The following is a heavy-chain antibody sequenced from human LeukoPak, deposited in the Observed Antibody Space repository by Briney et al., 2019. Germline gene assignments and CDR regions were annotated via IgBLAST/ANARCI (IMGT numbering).Heavy chain of an antibody. D-gene: IGHD3-22*01. Sequence: GGSLRLSCAASGFTFSSYAMSWVRQAPGKGLEWVSAISGSGGSTYYADSVKGRFTISRDNSKNTLYLQMNGLRAEDTAVYYCAKGPDYYDSSGYFYPNVFDIWGQGTMVTVSS. V-gene: IGHV3-23*01. CDR1: GFTFSSYA. J-gene: IGHJ3*02. CDR2: ISGSGGST. CDR3: AKGPDYYDSSGYFYPNVFDI.